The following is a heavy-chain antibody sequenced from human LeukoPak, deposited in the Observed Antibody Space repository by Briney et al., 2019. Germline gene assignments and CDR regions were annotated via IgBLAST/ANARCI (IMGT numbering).Heavy chain of an antibody. J-gene: IGHJ5*02. CDR1: GYTFTSYG. D-gene: IGHD3-3*01. Sequence: GASVKVSCKASGYTFTSYGISWVRQAPGQGLEWMGWISAYNGNTNYAQNLQGRVTMTTDTSTSTAYMELRSLRSDDTAVYYCARGITIFGVVPQNWFDPWGQGTLVTVSS. V-gene: IGHV1-18*01. CDR2: ISAYNGNT. CDR3: ARGITIFGVVPQNWFDP.